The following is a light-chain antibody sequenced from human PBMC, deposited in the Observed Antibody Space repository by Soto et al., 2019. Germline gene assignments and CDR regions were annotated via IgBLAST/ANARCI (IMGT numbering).Light chain of an antibody. V-gene: IGLV2-11*01. Sequence: SALTQPRSVSGSPGQSVTISCTGSSIGGFNYVSWYQQHPGKAPRVIIYDVYKRPSGVPDRFSGSKSGNTASLTISGLQADDEADYYCCSYAGIYTYVFGDGTKVTVL. CDR1: SIGGFNY. CDR2: DVY. CDR3: CSYAGIYTYV. J-gene: IGLJ1*01.